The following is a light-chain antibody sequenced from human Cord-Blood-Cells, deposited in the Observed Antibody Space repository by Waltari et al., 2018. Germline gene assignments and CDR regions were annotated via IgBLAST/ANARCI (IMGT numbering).Light chain of an antibody. CDR3: QLYNSYTYT. V-gene: IGKV1-5*03. CDR1: QSISSW. Sequence: DIQMTQSPSTLSASVGDRVTITCRASQSISSWLAWYQHKPGKAPKLLIYKASSLESGVPSRFSGIGSGTEFTLTISSLQPDDCATYYCQLYNSYTYTFGQGTKLEIK. J-gene: IGKJ2*01. CDR2: KAS.